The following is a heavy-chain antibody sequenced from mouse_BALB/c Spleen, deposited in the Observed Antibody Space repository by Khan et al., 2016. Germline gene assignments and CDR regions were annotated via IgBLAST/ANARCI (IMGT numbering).Heavy chain of an antibody. CDR1: GYSITSGYY. CDR2: ISYDGSN. D-gene: IGHD2-1*01. V-gene: IGHV3-6*02. CDR3: ATYGNYEGFAN. Sequence: VQLQQSGPGLVKPSQSLSLTCSVTGYSITSGYYWNWIRQFPGNKLEWMGYISYDGSNNYNPFLKNRIFITRDTTKNQFFLKLNSVTTEDTATYYCATYGNYEGFANWGQGTLVTVSA. J-gene: IGHJ3*01.